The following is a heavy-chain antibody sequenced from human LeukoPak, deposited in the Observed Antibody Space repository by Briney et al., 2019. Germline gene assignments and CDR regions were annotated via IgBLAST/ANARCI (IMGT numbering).Heavy chain of an antibody. J-gene: IGHJ4*02. V-gene: IGHV4-34*01. CDR2: INHSGST. CDR1: GGSFSGYY. Sequence: SETLSLTCVVNGGSFSGYYWSWIRQPPGKGLEWIGEINHSGSTNYNPSLKSRVTISVDTSKNQFSLKLSSVTAADTAVYYCARHLKRVRPLGPKFDYWGQGTLVTVSS. D-gene: IGHD3-10*01. CDR3: ARHLKRVRPLGPKFDY.